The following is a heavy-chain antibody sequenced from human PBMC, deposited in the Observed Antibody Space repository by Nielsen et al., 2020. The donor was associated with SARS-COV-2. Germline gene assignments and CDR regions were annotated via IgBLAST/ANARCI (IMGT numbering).Heavy chain of an antibody. CDR2: INSDGSST. CDR1: GFTFSSYW. CDR3: ARDSGSNWDYFDY. D-gene: IGHD1-26*01. Sequence: GESLKISCAASGFTFSSYWMHWVRQAPGKGLVWVSRINSDGSSTSYADSVKGRFTISRDNAKNTLYLQMNSLRAEDTAVYYCARDSGSNWDYFDYWGQGTLVTVSS. V-gene: IGHV3-74*01. J-gene: IGHJ4*02.